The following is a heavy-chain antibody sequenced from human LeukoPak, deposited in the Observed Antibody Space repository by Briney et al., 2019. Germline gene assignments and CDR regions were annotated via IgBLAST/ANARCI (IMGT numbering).Heavy chain of an antibody. Sequence: GGSLRLSCAASGFTFHNYAIHWVRQAPGKGLEWVSHTSGDGITTYFADSVKGRFTISRDNSKSSLFLQMNSLRTEDTALYYCARDHVYGGADYWGQGTLVTVSS. D-gene: IGHD5/OR15-5a*01. J-gene: IGHJ4*02. V-gene: IGHV3-43*02. CDR1: GFTFHNYA. CDR2: TSGDGITT. CDR3: ARDHVYGGADY.